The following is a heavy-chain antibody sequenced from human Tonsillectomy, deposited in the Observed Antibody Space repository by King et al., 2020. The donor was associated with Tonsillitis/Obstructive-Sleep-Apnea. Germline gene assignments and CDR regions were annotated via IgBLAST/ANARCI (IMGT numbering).Heavy chain of an antibody. Sequence: QLVQSGAEVKKPGSSVKVSCKASGDTFSSYEISWVRQAPGQGLEWMGRIRPTRGRLNYAQNFQGRVTITADKSTSTAYMELSSLRSEDTAVYYCAREVTGRGSWGYNWFDPWGQGTLVTVSS. CDR3: AREVTGRGSWGYNWFDP. CDR2: IRPTRGRL. D-gene: IGHD1-20*01. V-gene: IGHV1-69*09. J-gene: IGHJ5*02. CDR1: GDTFSSYE.